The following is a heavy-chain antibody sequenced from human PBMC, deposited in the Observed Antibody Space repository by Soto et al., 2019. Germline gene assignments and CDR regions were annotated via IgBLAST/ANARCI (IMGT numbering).Heavy chain of an antibody. Sequence: QVQLVQSGAEVKKPGASVKVSCKASGYTFTSSGISWVRQAPGQGLEWMGWISAYNGNTNYAQKLQGRDTMPRDTSTSTAYMELRSLRSGDTAVYYCARWVYSSSWSLYFQHWGQGTLVTVSS. CDR2: ISAYNGNT. V-gene: IGHV1-18*01. D-gene: IGHD6-13*01. CDR1: GYTFTSSG. J-gene: IGHJ1*01. CDR3: ARWVYSSSWSLYFQH.